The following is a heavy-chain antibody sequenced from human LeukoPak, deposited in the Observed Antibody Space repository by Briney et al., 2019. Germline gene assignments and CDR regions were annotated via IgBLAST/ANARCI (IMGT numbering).Heavy chain of an antibody. CDR1: GFNFGSHE. V-gene: IGHV3-33*08. CDR3: AREWGLIAVAGGPGY. Sequence: PGGSLRLSCVVSGFNFGSHEMSWVRQAPGKGLQWLAIIWYDGHNKYYADSVKGRFTISRDNSKNTLFLEMNDLKAEDTAVYYCAREWGLIAVAGGPGYWGQGTLVTVSS. J-gene: IGHJ4*02. D-gene: IGHD2-21*01. CDR2: IWYDGHNK.